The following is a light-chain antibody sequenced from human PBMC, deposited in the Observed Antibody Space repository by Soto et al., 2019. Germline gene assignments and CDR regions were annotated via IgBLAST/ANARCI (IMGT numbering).Light chain of an antibody. CDR1: SSNIAYNS. J-gene: IGLJ2*01. Sequence: QSVLTQPPSVSAAPGQKVTISCSGSSSNIAYNSVSWYQQLPGTAPRLLIYDDYKRPSGIPDRFSGSKSGTSATLGITGLQTGDEADYYCGTWDTNLSVPFGRGTKLTVL. V-gene: IGLV1-51*01. CDR3: GTWDTNLSVP. CDR2: DDY.